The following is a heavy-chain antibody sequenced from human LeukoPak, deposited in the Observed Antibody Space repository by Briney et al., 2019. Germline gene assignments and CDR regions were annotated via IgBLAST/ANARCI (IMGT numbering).Heavy chain of an antibody. D-gene: IGHD5-18*01. CDR2: IIPIFGTE. V-gene: IGHV1-69*05. CDR1: GGTFSSYS. Sequence: SVKVSCKASGGTFSSYSVSWVRQAPGQGLEWMGRIIPIFGTENYAQKFQGRVTITTDESTSTAYMELSSLRSEDTAVYYCASKHLRGYSYDPAEVYFDYWGQGTLVTVSS. CDR3: ASKHLRGYSYDPAEVYFDY. J-gene: IGHJ4*02.